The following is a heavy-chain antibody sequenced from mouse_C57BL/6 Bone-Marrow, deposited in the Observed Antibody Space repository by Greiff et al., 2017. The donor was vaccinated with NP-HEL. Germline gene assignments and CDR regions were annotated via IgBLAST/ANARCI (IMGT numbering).Heavy chain of an antibody. CDR3: AREWGYYDYGGGYFDY. CDR2: ISYDGSN. D-gene: IGHD2-4*01. J-gene: IGHJ2*01. CDR1: GYSITSGYY. V-gene: IGHV3-6*01. Sequence: EVQLVESGPGLVKPSQSLSLTCSVTGYSITSGYYWNWIRQFPGNKLEWMGYISYDGSNNYNPSLKNRISITRDTSKNQFFLKLNSVTTEDTATYYCAREWGYYDYGGGYFDYWGQGTTLTVSS.